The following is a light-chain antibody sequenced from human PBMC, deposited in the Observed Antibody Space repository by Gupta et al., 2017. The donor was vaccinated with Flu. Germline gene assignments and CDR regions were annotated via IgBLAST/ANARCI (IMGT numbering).Light chain of an antibody. V-gene: IGKV1-39*01. CDR1: QRISSY. J-gene: IGKJ2*01. CDR3: QQSDSTPRT. CDR2: AAS. Sequence: PSSLSASVGDRVTITCRASQRISSYLNWYQQKPGKAPKLLIYAASSLQSGVPSRFRVSGSGTDFTLTISSLQPEDFATYYCQQSDSTPRTFGQGTKLEIK.